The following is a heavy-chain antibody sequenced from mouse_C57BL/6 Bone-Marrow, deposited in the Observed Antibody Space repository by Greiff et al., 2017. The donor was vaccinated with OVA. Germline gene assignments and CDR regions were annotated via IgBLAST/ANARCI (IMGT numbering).Heavy chain of an antibody. V-gene: IGHV1-50*01. CDR2: IDPSDSYT. CDR3: ARGLRRDYAMDY. D-gene: IGHD2-2*01. J-gene: IGHJ4*01. Sequence: QVQLQQSGAELVKPGASVKLSCKASGYTFTSYWMQWVKQRPGQGLEWIGEIDPSDSYTNYNQKFKGKATLTVDTSSSTAYMQLSSLTSEDSAVYYCARGLRRDYAMDYWGQGTSVTVSS. CDR1: GYTFTSYW.